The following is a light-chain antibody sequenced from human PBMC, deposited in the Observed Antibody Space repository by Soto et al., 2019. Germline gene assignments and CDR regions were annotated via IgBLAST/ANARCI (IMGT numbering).Light chain of an antibody. J-gene: IGKJ1*01. V-gene: IGKV3-20*01. CDR2: SAS. CDR1: QSVSSN. CDR3: QRYGG. Sequence: EFVSTQSPGTLSLSPGERATLSCRASQSVSSNLAWYQQKPGQAPRLLIYSASSRATGIPDRFSGSGSGTDFTLTISRLEPEDFAVYYCQRYGGFGQGTKGDIK.